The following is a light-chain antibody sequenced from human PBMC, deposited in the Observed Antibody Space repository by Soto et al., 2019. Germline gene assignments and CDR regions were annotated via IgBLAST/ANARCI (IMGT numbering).Light chain of an antibody. J-gene: IGKJ5*01. Sequence: DIQMTQSPSTLSASVGDRVTITCRASQSISGLLAWYQQKPGKAPKLLIYAASSLQSGVPSRFSGSGSGTDFTLTISSLQPEDFAVYYCQQYNNWPPITFGQGTRLENK. CDR3: QQYNNWPPIT. V-gene: IGKV1-5*01. CDR2: AAS. CDR1: QSISGL.